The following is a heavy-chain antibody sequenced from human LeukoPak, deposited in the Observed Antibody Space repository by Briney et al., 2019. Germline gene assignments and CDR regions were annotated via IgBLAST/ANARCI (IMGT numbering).Heavy chain of an antibody. CDR3: ARDRGTWNDDGFDY. CDR1: GGSISSYY. Sequence: SETLSLTCTVSGGSISSYYWSWIRQPAGKGLEWIGRIYTTGSTNYNPSLKSRVTMSVDTSKNQFSLKLSSVTAADTAVYYCARDRGTWNDDGFDYWGQGTLVTVSS. CDR2: IYTTGST. V-gene: IGHV4-4*07. J-gene: IGHJ4*02. D-gene: IGHD1-1*01.